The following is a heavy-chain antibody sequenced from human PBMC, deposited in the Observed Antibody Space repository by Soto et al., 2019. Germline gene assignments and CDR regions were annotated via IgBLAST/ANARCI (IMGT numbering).Heavy chain of an antibody. CDR3: ARKVLGSTSRPDWWYFDL. D-gene: IGHD3-16*01. V-gene: IGHV3-23*01. Sequence: EVQLLESGGGLVQPGGSLRLSCVGSGFTFINYAMNWVRQTPGKGLEWVSGISGGGDRTFDADSVKGRFTISRDNSKNTVNLQMNSLRSVDTGVYYCARKVLGSTSRPDWWYFDLWGRGTLVTVSS. J-gene: IGHJ2*01. CDR1: GFTFINYA. CDR2: ISGGGDRT.